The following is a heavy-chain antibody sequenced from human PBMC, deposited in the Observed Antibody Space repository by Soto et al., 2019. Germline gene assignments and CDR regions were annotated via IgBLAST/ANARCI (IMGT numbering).Heavy chain of an antibody. CDR2: INPNSGGT. D-gene: IGHD6-13*01. V-gene: IGHV1-2*04. Sequence: ASVKVSCKASGYTFTGYYMHWVRQAPGQGLEWMGWINPNSGGTNYAQKFQGWVTMTRDTSISTAYMELSRLRSDDTAVYYCARDLRSSSWYRSYYYYGMDVWGQGTTVTAP. J-gene: IGHJ6*02. CDR3: ARDLRSSSWYRSYYYYGMDV. CDR1: GYTFTGYY.